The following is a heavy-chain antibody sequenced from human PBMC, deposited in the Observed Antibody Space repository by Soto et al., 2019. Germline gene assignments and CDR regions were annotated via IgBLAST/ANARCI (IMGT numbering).Heavy chain of an antibody. J-gene: IGHJ4*02. CDR3: ARGYGRNFDF. CDR2: IYYSGST. D-gene: IGHD5-18*01. Sequence: SETLSLTCTVSGGSISSGGYYWSWVRQHPGKGLEWIGYIYYSGSTFYNPSLKSRVTISVDTSKNQFSLKLSSVTAADTAVYYCARGYGRNFDFWGQGTLVTVPQ. CDR1: GGSISSGGYY. V-gene: IGHV4-31*03.